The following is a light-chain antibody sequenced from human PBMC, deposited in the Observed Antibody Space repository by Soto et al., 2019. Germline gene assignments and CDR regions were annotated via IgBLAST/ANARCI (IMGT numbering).Light chain of an antibody. CDR2: YAS. V-gene: IGKV1-5*01. Sequence: GDRVTITCRASQSVRSWLAWYQQKPGKAPNLLIYYASNLASGVPSRFSGSGSGTEYTLSISSLQPEDFATYFCQQYNSHSLYSFGQGTKLEIK. CDR3: QQYNSHSLYS. J-gene: IGKJ2*01. CDR1: QSVRSW.